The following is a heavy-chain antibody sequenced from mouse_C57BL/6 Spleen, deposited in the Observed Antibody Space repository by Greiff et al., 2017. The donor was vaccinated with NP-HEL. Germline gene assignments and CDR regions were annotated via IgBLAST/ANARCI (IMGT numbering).Heavy chain of an antibody. CDR1: GFTFSSYA. V-gene: IGHV5-4*01. D-gene: IGHD1-1*01. J-gene: IGHJ4*01. CDR2: ISDGGSYT. Sequence: EVQGVESGGGLVKPGGSLKLSCAASGFTFSSYAMSWVRQTPEKRLEWVATISDGGSYTYYPDNVKGRFTISRDNAKNNLYLQMSPLKSEDTAMYYCARVYYGSSSYYAMDYWGQGTSVTVSS. CDR3: ARVYYGSSSYYAMDY.